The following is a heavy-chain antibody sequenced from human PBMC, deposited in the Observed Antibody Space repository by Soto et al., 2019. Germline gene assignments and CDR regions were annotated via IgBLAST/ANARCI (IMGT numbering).Heavy chain of an antibody. CDR3: AKPLSAYYYYGMDV. V-gene: IGHV3-23*01. CDR1: GFPFSNYA. D-gene: IGHD3-10*01. J-gene: IGHJ6*02. Sequence: EVQLLESGGGLVQTGGSLRLSCAASGFPFSNYALSWVRQATGKGLEWVSTISGGGDSTHYADSVKGRFTISRDNSKSTLHLQMSSLRAEDTAVYYCAKPLSAYYYYGMDVWGQGTTVTVSS. CDR2: ISGGGDST.